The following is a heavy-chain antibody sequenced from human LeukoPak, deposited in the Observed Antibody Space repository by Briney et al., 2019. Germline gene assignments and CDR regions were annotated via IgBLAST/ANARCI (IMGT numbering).Heavy chain of an antibody. CDR1: GFTFSSYG. J-gene: IGHJ4*02. V-gene: IGHV3-30*18. CDR2: ISYDGSNK. Sequence: PGGSLRLSCAASGFTFSSYGMHWVRQAPGKGLEWVAVISYDGSNKYYADSVKGRFTISRDNSKNTLYLQMNSLRAEDTAVYYCAKDLFITMIVVAPLGYWGQGTLVTVSS. CDR3: AKDLFITMIVVAPLGY. D-gene: IGHD3-22*01.